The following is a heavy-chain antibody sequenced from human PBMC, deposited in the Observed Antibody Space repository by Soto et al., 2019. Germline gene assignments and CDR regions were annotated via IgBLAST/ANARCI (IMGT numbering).Heavy chain of an antibody. V-gene: IGHV3-30*18. D-gene: IGHD3-16*02. J-gene: IGHJ4*02. CDR2: ISYDGSDK. CDR1: GFTFSSYA. Sequence: QVQLVESGGGVVQPGRSLRLSCAASGFTFSSYAMHWVRQAPGKGLEWVAVISYDGSDKYYADSVKGRFTISRDNSKNTLTLQMNSLRAADTAVYYCANALGELSPESSDYWGQGTLITVSS. CDR3: ANALGELSPESSDY.